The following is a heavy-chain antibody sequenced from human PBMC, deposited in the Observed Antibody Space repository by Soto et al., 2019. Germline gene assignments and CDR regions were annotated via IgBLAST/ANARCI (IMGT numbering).Heavy chain of an antibody. CDR1: GFTFSSYG. D-gene: IGHD2-2*01. V-gene: IGHV3-30*18. CDR2: ISYDGSNK. Sequence: GGSLRLSCAASGFTFSSYGMHWVRQAPGKGLEWVAVISYDGSNKYYADSVKGRFTISRDNSKNTLYLQMNSLRAEDTAVYYCAKEKGARYCSSTSCHPHLYYYYGMDVWGQGTTVTVSS. J-gene: IGHJ6*02. CDR3: AKEKGARYCSSTSCHPHLYYYYGMDV.